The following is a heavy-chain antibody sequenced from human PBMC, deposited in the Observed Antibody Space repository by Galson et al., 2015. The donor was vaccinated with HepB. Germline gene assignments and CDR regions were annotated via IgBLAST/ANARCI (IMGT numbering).Heavy chain of an antibody. Sequence: SLRLSCAASGFTFSSYAMHWVCQAPGKGLEYVSAISSNGGSTYYADSVKGRFTISRDNSKNTLYLQMSSLRAEDTAVYYCAIAPGGWEPRYSHTEFDYWGQGTLVTVSS. CDR1: GFTFSSYA. D-gene: IGHD1-26*01. V-gene: IGHV3-64D*06. J-gene: IGHJ4*02. CDR2: ISSNGGST. CDR3: AIAPGGWEPRYSHTEFDY.